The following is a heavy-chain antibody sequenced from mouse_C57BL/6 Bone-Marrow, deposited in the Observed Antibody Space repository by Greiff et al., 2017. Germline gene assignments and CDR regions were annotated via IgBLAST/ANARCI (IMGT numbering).Heavy chain of an antibody. V-gene: IGHV1-26*01. D-gene: IGHD2-12*01. J-gene: IGHJ3*01. CDR2: INPNNGGT. CDR3: ARCYSSWFAY. Sequence: VQLKQSGPELVKPGASVKISCKASGYTFTDYYMNWVKQSHGKSLEWIGDINPNNGGTSYNQKFKGKATLTVDKSSSTAYMELRSLTSEDSAVYYCARCYSSWFAYWGQGTLVTVSA. CDR1: GYTFTDYY.